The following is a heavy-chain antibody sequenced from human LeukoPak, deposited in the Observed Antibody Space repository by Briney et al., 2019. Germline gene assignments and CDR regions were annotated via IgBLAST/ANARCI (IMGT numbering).Heavy chain of an antibody. D-gene: IGHD6-13*01. CDR2: ISWNSGSI. J-gene: IGHJ5*02. CDR1: GFTFDDYA. Sequence: GGSLRLSCAASGFTFDDYAMHWVRQAPGKGLEWVSGISWNSGSIGYADSVKGRFTISRDNAKNSLYLQMNSLRAEDTALYYCAKGGVAAAGISPFDPWGQGTLVTVSS. CDR3: AKGGVAAAGISPFDP. V-gene: IGHV3-9*01.